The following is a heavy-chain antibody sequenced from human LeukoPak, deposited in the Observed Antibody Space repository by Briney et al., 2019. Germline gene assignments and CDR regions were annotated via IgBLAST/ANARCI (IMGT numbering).Heavy chain of an antibody. CDR1: GYSFTSYW. CDR2: IYPGDSDT. CDR3: ARRQYSSSWSSDAFDI. J-gene: IGHJ3*02. V-gene: IGHV5-51*03. D-gene: IGHD6-13*01. Sequence: KPGESLKISCKGSGYSFTSYWIGWVRQMPGKGLEWMGIIYPGDSDTRYSPSFQGQVTISADKSISTAYLQWSSLKASGTAMYYCARRQYSSSWSSDAFDIWGQGTMVTVSS.